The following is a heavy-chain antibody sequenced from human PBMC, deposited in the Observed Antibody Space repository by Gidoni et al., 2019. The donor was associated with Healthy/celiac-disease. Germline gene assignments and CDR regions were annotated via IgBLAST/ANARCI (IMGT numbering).Heavy chain of an antibody. CDR3: AKDVTVTTLYYFDY. Sequence: VQLLASGGGLVLPGGSLRLFSQASGFPFSSYAISWVRQAPGKGVGWVAAISGSGGTTFNADSAKGRFTISRDYSKNTLYLQMNSLRVEDTAVYYCAKDVTVTTLYYFDYWGQGTLVTVSS. D-gene: IGHD4-17*01. J-gene: IGHJ4*02. CDR2: ISGSGGTT. V-gene: IGHV3-23*01. CDR1: GFPFSSYA.